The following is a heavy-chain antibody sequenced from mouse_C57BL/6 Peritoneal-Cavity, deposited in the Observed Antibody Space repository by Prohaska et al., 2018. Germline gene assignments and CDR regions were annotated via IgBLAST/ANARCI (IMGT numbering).Heavy chain of an antibody. CDR3: MRYGDYWYFDV. CDR1: FFTFLGFW. Sequence: GVGLVQPGFSRGLSCSGSFFTFLGFWMSWVRQTPGKTLDWIGDINSDGSAINYAPSIKDRFTIFRDNDKSTLYLQMSNVRSEDTATYFCMRYGDYWYFDVWGTGTTVTVSS. J-gene: IGHJ1*03. V-gene: IGHV11-2*01. CDR2: INSDGSAI.